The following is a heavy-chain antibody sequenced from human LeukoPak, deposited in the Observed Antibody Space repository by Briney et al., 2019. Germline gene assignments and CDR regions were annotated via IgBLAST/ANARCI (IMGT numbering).Heavy chain of an antibody. CDR3: ARNPIASMPFDY. J-gene: IGHJ4*02. CDR2: IYHSGST. CDR1: GGSISSGYY. D-gene: IGHD2/OR15-2a*01. V-gene: IGHV4-38-2*02. Sequence: PSETLSLTCTVSGGSISSGYYWGWIRQPPGKGLEWIGSIYHSGSTYYNPSLKSRVTISVDTSKNQFSLKLSSVTAADTAVYYCARNPIASMPFDYWGQGTLVTVSS.